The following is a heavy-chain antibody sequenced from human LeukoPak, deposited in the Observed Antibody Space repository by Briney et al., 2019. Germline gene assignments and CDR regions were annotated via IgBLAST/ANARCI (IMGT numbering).Heavy chain of an antibody. Sequence: GESLKISCKGSGYSFTNQWIGWVRQMPGKGLEWMGIIYPGDSDTRYSPSFQGQVTISADKSISTACLQWSSLKASDTAMYYCAAGMAARGKYYFDYWGQGTLVTVSS. J-gene: IGHJ4*02. CDR2: IYPGDSDT. CDR1: GYSFTNQW. D-gene: IGHD6-13*01. CDR3: AAGMAARGKYYFDY. V-gene: IGHV5-51*01.